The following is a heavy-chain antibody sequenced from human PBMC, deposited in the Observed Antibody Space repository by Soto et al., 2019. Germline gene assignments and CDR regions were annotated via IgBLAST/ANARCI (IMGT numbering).Heavy chain of an antibody. D-gene: IGHD6-13*01. CDR3: ARDFLLRPIAKQQLVPGY. V-gene: IGHV3-30-3*01. J-gene: IGHJ4*02. CDR1: GFTFSSYA. Sequence: GGSLRLSCAASGFTFSSYAMHWVRQAPGKGLEWVAVISYDGSNKYYADSVKGRFTISRDNSKNTLYLQMNSLRAEDTAVYYCARDFLLRPIAKQQLVPGYWGQGTLVTVSS. CDR2: ISYDGSNK.